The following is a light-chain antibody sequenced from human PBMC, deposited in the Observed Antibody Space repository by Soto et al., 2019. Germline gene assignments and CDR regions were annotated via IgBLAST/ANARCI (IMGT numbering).Light chain of an antibody. J-gene: IGKJ5*01. Sequence: EIILTQSPDTLSLSPGERATLSCRASQTVSSNYLAWCQQRPGQAPRLLIYGTSSRATGIPDRFSGSGSGTEFTLSISSLQSEDFAVYYCQQYNSWPPITFGQGTRLEIK. CDR3: QQYNSWPPIT. CDR2: GTS. CDR1: QTVSSNY. V-gene: IGKV3-20*01.